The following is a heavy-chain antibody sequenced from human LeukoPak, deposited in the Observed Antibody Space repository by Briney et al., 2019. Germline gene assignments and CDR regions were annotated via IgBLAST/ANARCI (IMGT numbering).Heavy chain of an antibody. Sequence: PGKSLRLSCVVSGRTFRDHWMHWVRQAPGKGLEWLANIKEDGSEKYYVDLVKGRFTISRDNSRNSLYLQMNSLRVDDSAVYYCARGTPFGAYWGQGTPVTVSS. D-gene: IGHD2/OR15-2a*01. CDR1: GRTFRDHW. V-gene: IGHV3-7*03. J-gene: IGHJ4*02. CDR3: ARGTPFGAY. CDR2: IKEDGSEK.